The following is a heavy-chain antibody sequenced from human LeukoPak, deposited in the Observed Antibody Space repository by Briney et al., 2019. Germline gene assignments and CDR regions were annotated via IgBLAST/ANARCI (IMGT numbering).Heavy chain of an antibody. V-gene: IGHV3-30-3*01. D-gene: IGHD2-21*02. CDR1: GFTFSSYA. Sequence: GGSLRLSCAASGFTFSSYAMHWVRQAPGKGLEWVAVISYDGSNKYYADSVKGRFTISRDNSKNTLYLQMNSLRAEDTAVYYCARDRVVVTAITGRVNWFDPWGQGTLVTVSS. CDR2: ISYDGSNK. J-gene: IGHJ5*02. CDR3: ARDRVVVTAITGRVNWFDP.